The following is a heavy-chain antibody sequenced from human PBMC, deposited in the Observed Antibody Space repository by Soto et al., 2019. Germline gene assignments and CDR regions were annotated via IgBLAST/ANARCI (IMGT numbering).Heavy chain of an antibody. CDR3: ARTRGAYYDFWSGPRSTYYYYSMDV. Sequence: PGGXLXXXXAASGFTXXTYTXXXXXXXXXXGLXXXAXMSYDGSNKYYADSVKGRFTVSRDNSKNTLYLQMNSLRAKDTAVYYCARTRGAYYDFWSGPRSTYYYYSMDVWGQGTTVTVSS. V-gene: IGHV3-30-3*01. D-gene: IGHD3-3*01. CDR1: GFTXXTYT. CDR2: MSYDGSNK. J-gene: IGHJ6*02.